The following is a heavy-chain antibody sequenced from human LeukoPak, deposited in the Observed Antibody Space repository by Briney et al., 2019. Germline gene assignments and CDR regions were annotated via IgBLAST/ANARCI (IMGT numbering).Heavy chain of an antibody. Sequence: GGSLRLSCAASGFTFSSYEMNWVRQAPGKGLEWVSSISSSTAYIYYADSMKGRLTVSRDNAKNSLYLQMNSLRAEDTAVYYCARAMTTEAPYYMDVWGKGTTVTVSS. CDR1: GFTFSSYE. D-gene: IGHD4-17*01. V-gene: IGHV3-21*01. CDR2: ISSSTAYI. J-gene: IGHJ6*03. CDR3: ARAMTTEAPYYMDV.